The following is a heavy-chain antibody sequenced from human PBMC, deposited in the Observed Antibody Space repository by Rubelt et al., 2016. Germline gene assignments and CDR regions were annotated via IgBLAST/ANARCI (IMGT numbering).Heavy chain of an antibody. CDR1: VYRFTNYW. D-gene: IGHD5-12*01. J-gene: IGHJ4*02. CDR3: SRLMGYSTIDY. V-gene: IGHV5-51*01. CDR2: IHPGDSAT. Sequence: EVQLVQSGAEVKKPGESLKISCKGSVYRFTNYWIGWVRQMPGKGLELMGIIHPGDSATRYSPSFQGQVTISADKSINTAYLQWSSLKASDTAIYYCSRLMGYSTIDYWGQGTLVTVSS.